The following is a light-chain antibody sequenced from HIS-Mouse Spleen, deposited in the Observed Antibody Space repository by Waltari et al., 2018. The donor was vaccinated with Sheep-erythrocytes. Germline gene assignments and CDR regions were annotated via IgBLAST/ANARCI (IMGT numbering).Light chain of an antibody. J-gene: IGLJ3*02. V-gene: IGLV2-8*01. Sequence: QSALTQPPSASGSPGQSVTIPCTGTSSDVGGYNYVSWDQQHPGKAPKPMIYSVHKRPSGVPDRFSGSKSGNTASLTVSGLQAEDEADYYCSSYAGSNNWVFGGGTKLTVL. CDR2: SVH. CDR3: SSYAGSNNWV. CDR1: SSDVGGYNY.